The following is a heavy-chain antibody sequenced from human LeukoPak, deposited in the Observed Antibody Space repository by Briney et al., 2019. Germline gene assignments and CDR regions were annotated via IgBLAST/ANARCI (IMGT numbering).Heavy chain of an antibody. CDR3: ARETQGYPDY. Sequence: SETLSLTCTVSGGSISNYYLSWLRQPAGKGLEWIGRIYITGTTNHNPSLKSRVTMSVDISKNQFSLKLSSVTAADTAVYYCARETQGYPDYWGQGTLVTVSS. CDR1: GGSISNYY. CDR2: IYITGTT. D-gene: IGHD5-12*01. J-gene: IGHJ4*02. V-gene: IGHV4-4*07.